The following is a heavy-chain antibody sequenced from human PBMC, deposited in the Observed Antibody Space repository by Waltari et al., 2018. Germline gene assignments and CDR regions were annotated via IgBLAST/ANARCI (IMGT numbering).Heavy chain of an antibody. CDR1: GFTVSSYG. D-gene: IGHD2-21*01. J-gene: IGHJ5*02. Sequence: EVKLLESGGGLVQPGGSLRLSCAAAGFTVSSYGMSWVRPPPGKGLEWVSGIPGGGGTTYYADSVKGRFTISRDNSKNTLYLQMYSLRAEDTAVYYCAKETSSVFPDNWFDPWGQGTMVTVSS. CDR2: IPGGGGTT. CDR3: AKETSSVFPDNWFDP. V-gene: IGHV3-23*01.